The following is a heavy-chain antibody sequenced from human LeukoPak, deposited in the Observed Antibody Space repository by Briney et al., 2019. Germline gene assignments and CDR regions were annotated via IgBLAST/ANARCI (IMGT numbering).Heavy chain of an antibody. J-gene: IGHJ6*02. CDR2: IYPGDSDT. Sequence: GGSLRLSSAASGFTFSSYAMSWVRQMPGKGLEWMGIIYPGDSDTRYSPSFQGQVTISADKSISTAYLQWSSLEASDTAMYYCARRAGYLNLDVWGQGTTVTVSS. CDR3: ARRAGYLNLDV. CDR1: GFTFSSYA. D-gene: IGHD5-18*01. V-gene: IGHV5-51*01.